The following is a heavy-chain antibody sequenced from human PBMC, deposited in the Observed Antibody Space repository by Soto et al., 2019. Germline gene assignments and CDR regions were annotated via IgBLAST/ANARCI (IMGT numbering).Heavy chain of an antibody. CDR1: GGSFSGYY. V-gene: IGHV4-34*01. J-gene: IGHJ6*03. CDR2: INHSGST. D-gene: IGHD3-16*02. CDR3: ARVFRYYYYYYYMDV. Sequence: SETLSLTCAVYGGSFSGYYWSWIRQPPGKGLEWIGEINHSGSTNYNPSLKSRVTISVDTSKNQFSLKLSSVTAADTAVYYCARVFRYYYYYYYMDVWGKGTTVTVSS.